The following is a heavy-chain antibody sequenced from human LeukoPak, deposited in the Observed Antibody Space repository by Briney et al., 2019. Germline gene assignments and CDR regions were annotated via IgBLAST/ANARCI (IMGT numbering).Heavy chain of an antibody. J-gene: IGHJ5*01. CDR2: MYYSGST. CDR3: ASLKHGGGNQLYNWFDP. V-gene: IGHV4-39*01. CDR1: GGPISSTNYY. D-gene: IGHD1-14*01. Sequence: PSETLSLTCTLSGGPISSTNYYWGWIRQPPGKGLEWIGSMYYSGSTYYNPSLKSRVTISVDTSKNQFYQHLTSVTATDTAVYYCASLKHGGGNQLYNWFDPWGQGTLVTVSS.